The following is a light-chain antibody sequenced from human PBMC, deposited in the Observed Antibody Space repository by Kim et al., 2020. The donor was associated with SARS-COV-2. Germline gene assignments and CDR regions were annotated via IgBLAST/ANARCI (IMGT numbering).Light chain of an antibody. Sequence: SYELTQPPSVSVSPGQTATITCSGNKLEQKYVSWYHQKPGQSPVVVIYQDKKRPSGIPERFSGSNSGNTATLTIRGTQAMDEADYYCQSWDSSTVVFGGGTQLTVL. CDR1: KLEQKY. CDR2: QDK. V-gene: IGLV3-1*01. J-gene: IGLJ2*01. CDR3: QSWDSSTVV.